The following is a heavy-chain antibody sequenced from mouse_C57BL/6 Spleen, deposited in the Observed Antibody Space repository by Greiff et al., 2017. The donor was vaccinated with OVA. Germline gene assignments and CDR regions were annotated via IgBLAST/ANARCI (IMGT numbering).Heavy chain of an antibody. CDR2: INYDGSST. Sequence: EVQLVESEGGLVQPGSSMKLSCTASGFTFSDYYMAWVRQVPEKGLEWVANINYDGSSTYYLDSLKSRFIISRDNAKNILYLQMSSLKSEDTATYYCARDHYTRYFDVWGTGTTVTVSS. CDR3: ARDHYTRYFDV. D-gene: IGHD2-12*01. V-gene: IGHV5-16*01. J-gene: IGHJ1*03. CDR1: GFTFSDYY.